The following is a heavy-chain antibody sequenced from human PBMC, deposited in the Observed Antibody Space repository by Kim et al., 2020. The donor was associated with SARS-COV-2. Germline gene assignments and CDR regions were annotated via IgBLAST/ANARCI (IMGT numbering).Heavy chain of an antibody. V-gene: IGHV6-1*01. CDR3: ARVGAYYYDSSGYSPRGWIDP. CDR1: GDSVSSNSAA. D-gene: IGHD3-22*01. CDR2: TYYRSKWYN. Sequence: SQTLSLTCAISGDSVSSNSAAWNWIRQSPSRGLEWLGRTYYRSKWYNDYAVSVKSRITINPDTSKNQFSLQLNSVTPEDTAVYYCARVGAYYYDSSGYSPRGWIDPWGQGTLVTVSS. J-gene: IGHJ5*02.